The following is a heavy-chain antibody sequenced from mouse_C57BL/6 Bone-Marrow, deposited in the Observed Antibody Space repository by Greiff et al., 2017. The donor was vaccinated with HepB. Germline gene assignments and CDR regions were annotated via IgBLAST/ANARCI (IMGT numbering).Heavy chain of an antibody. V-gene: IGHV1-19*01. Sequence: VQLQQSGPVLVKPGASVKMSCKASGYTFTDYYMNWVKQSHGKSLEWIGVINPYNGGTSYNQKFKGKATLTVDKSASTAYMELNSLTSEDSAVYDCATVYYGSSYYYVDYWGQGTTLTVSS. J-gene: IGHJ2*01. CDR2: INPYNGGT. CDR1: GYTFTDYY. CDR3: ATVYYGSSYYYVDY. D-gene: IGHD1-1*01.